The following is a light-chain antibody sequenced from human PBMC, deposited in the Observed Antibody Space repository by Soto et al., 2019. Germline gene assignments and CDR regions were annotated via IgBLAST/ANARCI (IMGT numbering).Light chain of an antibody. CDR3: QLRSNCPPALT. CDR2: DAS. V-gene: IGKV3-11*01. CDR1: QSISSY. Sequence: EIVLTQSPATLSLSPGERATLSCRASQSISSYLAWYQQKPGQAPRLLIYDASNRATGIPARFSGSGSGTDFTLTISSLEPEVCAVYYCQLRSNCPPALTFGGGTKVEFK. J-gene: IGKJ4*01.